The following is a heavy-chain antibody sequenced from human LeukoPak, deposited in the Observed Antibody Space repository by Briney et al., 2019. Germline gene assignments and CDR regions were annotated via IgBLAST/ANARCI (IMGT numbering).Heavy chain of an antibody. V-gene: IGHV4-31*03. D-gene: IGHD3-10*01. CDR2: IYYAGSV. CDR1: GASISTGGFY. J-gene: IGHJ6*02. CDR3: ARDLSYYFGSQTSTLDV. Sequence: PSETLSLTCTISGASISTGGFYWTWIRQPPGEGLEWIGYIYYAGSVDYNASLKSRLTISLDTSKNRFSLKLNSVTAADTAVYYCARDLSYYFGSQTSTLDVWGQGTAVTASS.